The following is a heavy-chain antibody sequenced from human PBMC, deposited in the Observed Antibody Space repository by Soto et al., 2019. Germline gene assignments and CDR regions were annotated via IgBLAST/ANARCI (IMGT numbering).Heavy chain of an antibody. Sequence: VGSLRLSCAAFGFTFISYAMIWVLQAPGKGLEWVSGISGSGDSTYYADSVKGRFTISRDNSKNTLYLQMNSLRAEDTAVYYCAKGVPGIAVAGTGYFQHWGQGTLVTVSS. V-gene: IGHV3-23*01. CDR1: GFTFISYA. CDR2: ISGSGDST. J-gene: IGHJ1*01. D-gene: IGHD6-19*01. CDR3: AKGVPGIAVAGTGYFQH.